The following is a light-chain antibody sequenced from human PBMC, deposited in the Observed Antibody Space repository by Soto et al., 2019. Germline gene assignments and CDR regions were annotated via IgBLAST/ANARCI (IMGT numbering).Light chain of an antibody. CDR3: QQYNSWPLT. V-gene: IGKV3D-15*01. CDR2: DAS. CDR1: QSVSSN. J-gene: IGKJ4*01. Sequence: EIVMTQSPATLSVSPGDTATLSCRASQSVSSNLAWYQQKPGQAPRLLIYDASSRATGTPGRFSGSGSGTEFTLTISSLQSEDFAVYYCQQYNSWPLTFGGGTKVEIK.